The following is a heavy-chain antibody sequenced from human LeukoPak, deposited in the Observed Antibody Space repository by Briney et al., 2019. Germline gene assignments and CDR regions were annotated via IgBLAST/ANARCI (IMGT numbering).Heavy chain of an antibody. J-gene: IGHJ3*02. D-gene: IGHD6-19*01. CDR2: ISYDGSNK. Sequence: GGSLRLSCAASGFTFSSYGMHWVRQAPGKGLEWVAVISYDGSNKYYADSVKGRFTISRDNSKNTLYLQMNSLRAEDTAVYYCAKEASSGWYKADAFDIWGQGTMVPVSS. CDR1: GFTFSSYG. CDR3: AKEASSGWYKADAFDI. V-gene: IGHV3-30*18.